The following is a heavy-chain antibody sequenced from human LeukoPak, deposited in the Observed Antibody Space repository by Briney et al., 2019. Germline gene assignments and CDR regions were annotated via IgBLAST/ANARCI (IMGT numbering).Heavy chain of an antibody. CDR1: GYTFTGYY. Sequence: ASVKVSCKASGYTFTGYYMHWVRQAPGQGLEWMGWINPNSGGTNYAQKFQGRVTMTRDTSIGTAYMELSRLRSDDTAVYYCARTNPRYSSGWYSPGAFDIWGQGTMVTVSS. CDR2: INPNSGGT. CDR3: ARTNPRYSSGWYSPGAFDI. V-gene: IGHV1-2*02. D-gene: IGHD6-19*01. J-gene: IGHJ3*02.